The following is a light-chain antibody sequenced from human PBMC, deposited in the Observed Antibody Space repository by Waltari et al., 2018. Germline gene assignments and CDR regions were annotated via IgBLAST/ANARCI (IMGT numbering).Light chain of an antibody. V-gene: IGKV1-39*01. CDR1: QTISTS. CDR2: DAS. CDR3: QQSYTPPPIT. Sequence: DIQMTQSPSSLSASVGDRVTISCRASQTISTSLHWYQQKPGRAPKLLIYDASTLHRGVPSRFSGSGSGTYFTLIITSLQREDFATYFCQQSYTPPPITFGQGTRLDIK. J-gene: IGKJ5*01.